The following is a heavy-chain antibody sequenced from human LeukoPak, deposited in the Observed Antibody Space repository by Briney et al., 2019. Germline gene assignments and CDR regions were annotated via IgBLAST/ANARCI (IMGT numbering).Heavy chain of an antibody. CDR1: GGTCSSFD. V-gene: IGHV1-69*05. Sequence: SVKVSCKASGGTCSSFDISWVRQAPGQGLEWMGGIIPIFGTANYAQKFQGRVTITTDESSNTAYMDLTSLRPDDTAIYYCARRTGTFSTNFDFWGPGTLVTVSS. J-gene: IGHJ4*02. D-gene: IGHD2-8*02. CDR3: ARRTGTFSTNFDF. CDR2: IIPIFGTA.